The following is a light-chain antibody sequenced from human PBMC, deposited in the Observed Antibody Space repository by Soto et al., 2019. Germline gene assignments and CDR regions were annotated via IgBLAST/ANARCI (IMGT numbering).Light chain of an antibody. J-gene: IGKJ1*01. Sequence: DIRMTQSPSSLSAFVGDRVTITCRASQSISTYLNWYQQKPGKAPKLLIYGASTLQGGVPSRFSGSGSGTDFTLSISSLQPEDFATYYCHQTYTSSWTFGQGTKVDIK. CDR3: HQTYTSSWT. V-gene: IGKV1-39*01. CDR2: GAS. CDR1: QSISTY.